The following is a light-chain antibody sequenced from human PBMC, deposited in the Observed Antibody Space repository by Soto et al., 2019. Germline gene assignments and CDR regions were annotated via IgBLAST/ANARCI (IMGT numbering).Light chain of an antibody. CDR2: EIS. Sequence: SALTQPPSASGSPGQSVTISCTGTSSDIGSYNYVSWYQQHPGKAPKLIIYEISKRPSGVPDRFSGSKSGNTASLTVSGLQAEDEADYYCSSYAGSNTVVFGGGTKLTVL. V-gene: IGLV2-8*01. J-gene: IGLJ2*01. CDR1: SSDIGSYNY. CDR3: SSYAGSNTVV.